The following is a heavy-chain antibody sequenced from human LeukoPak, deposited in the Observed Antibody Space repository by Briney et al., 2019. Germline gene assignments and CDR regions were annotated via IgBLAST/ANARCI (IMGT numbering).Heavy chain of an antibody. D-gene: IGHD3-10*01. CDR1: GFTFSSYA. J-gene: IGHJ5*02. Sequence: SGGSLRLSCAASGFTFSSYAMSWVRQAPGKGLEWVSAISGSGGSTYYADSVKGRFTISRDNSKNTLYLQMNSLRAEDTAVYYCAKGTLVRGVIDWFDPWGQGTLVTVSS. V-gene: IGHV3-23*01. CDR2: ISGSGGST. CDR3: AKGTLVRGVIDWFDP.